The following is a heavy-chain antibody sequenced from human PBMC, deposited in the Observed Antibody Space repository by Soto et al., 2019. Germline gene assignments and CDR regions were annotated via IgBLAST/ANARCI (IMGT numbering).Heavy chain of an antibody. D-gene: IGHD2-2*01. Sequence: EGSVRLSCVDSGFSFSSNSMNWVRQAPGKGLEWVSYISSSSSTIYYADSVKGRFTISRDNAKNSLYLQMNSLRDEDTAVYFCARLPGFTNSCIDYCGQGTLVTVSS. CDR1: GFSFSSNS. V-gene: IGHV3-48*02. J-gene: IGHJ4*02. CDR3: ARLPGFTNSCIDY. CDR2: ISSSSSTI.